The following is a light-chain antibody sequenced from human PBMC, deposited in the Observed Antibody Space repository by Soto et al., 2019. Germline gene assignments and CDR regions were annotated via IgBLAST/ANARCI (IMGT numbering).Light chain of an antibody. V-gene: IGLV1-40*01. CDR3: QSYDSSLSGWV. CDR1: SSNIGAGYD. Sequence: QLVLTQPPSVSGAPGRRVTISCTGSSSNIGAGYDVHWYQQLPGTAPKLLIYGNINRPSGVPDRFSGSKSGTSASLAITGLQAEDEADYYCQSYDSSLSGWVFGGGTKLTVL. J-gene: IGLJ3*02. CDR2: GNI.